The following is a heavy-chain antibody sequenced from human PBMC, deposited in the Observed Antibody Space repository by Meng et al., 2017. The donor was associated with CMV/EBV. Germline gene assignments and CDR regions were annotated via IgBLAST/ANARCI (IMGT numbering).Heavy chain of an antibody. Sequence: GESLKISCAASGFTFSSYSMNWVRQAPGKGLEWVAVISYDGSNKYYADSVKGRFTISRDNSKNTLYLQMNSLRAEDTAVYYCARDLLKGGIAARPAGMGYWGQGTLVTVSS. CDR2: ISYDGSNK. D-gene: IGHD6-6*01. CDR1: GFTFSSYS. J-gene: IGHJ4*02. CDR3: ARDLLKGGIAARPAGMGY. V-gene: IGHV3-30*03.